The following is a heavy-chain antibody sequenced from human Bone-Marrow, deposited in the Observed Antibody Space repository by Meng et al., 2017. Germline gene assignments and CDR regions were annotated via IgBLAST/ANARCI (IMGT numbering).Heavy chain of an antibody. V-gene: IGHV3-23*01. CDR3: AKVVAAFLFDY. CDR2: ISGSGGST. CDR1: GFTVSHNY. Sequence: GGSLRLSCAASGFTVSHNYMSWVRQAPGKGLEWVSAISGSGGSTYYADSVKGRFTISRDNSKNTLYLQMNSLRAEDTAVYYCAKVVAAFLFDYWGQGTLVTVSS. J-gene: IGHJ4*02. D-gene: IGHD2-15*01.